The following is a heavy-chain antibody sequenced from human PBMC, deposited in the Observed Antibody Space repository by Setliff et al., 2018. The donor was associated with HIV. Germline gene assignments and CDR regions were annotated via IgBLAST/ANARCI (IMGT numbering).Heavy chain of an antibody. CDR1: GGSFSGYY. D-gene: IGHD6-19*01. CDR2: ITHSGST. J-gene: IGHJ4*02. V-gene: IGHV4-34*01. CDR3: ARGRKKTLAVSGTRYFDF. Sequence: PSETLSLTCAVYGGSFSGYYWTFIRQSPGKELEWIGEITHSGSTTYDPSLKSRITVSVDTSKNQFSLKLTSVTAADMGVYYCARGRKKTLAVSGTRYFDFWGQGTLVTVSS.